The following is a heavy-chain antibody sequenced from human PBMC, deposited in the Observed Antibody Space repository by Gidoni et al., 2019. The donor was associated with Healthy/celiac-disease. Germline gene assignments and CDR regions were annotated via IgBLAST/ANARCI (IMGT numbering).Heavy chain of an antibody. V-gene: IGHV1-46*03. CDR3: AIGYCRGGSCPNWFDP. D-gene: IGHD2-15*01. CDR2: INPSGGST. J-gene: IGHJ5*02. CDR1: GYTFTSYY. Sequence: QVQLVQSGAAVKKPGASVKVSCKASGYTFTSYYMHWVRQAPGQGLEWMGIINPSGGSTSYAQKFQGRVTMTRDTSTSTVYMELSSLRSEDTAVYYCAIGYCRGGSCPNWFDPWGQGTLVTVSS.